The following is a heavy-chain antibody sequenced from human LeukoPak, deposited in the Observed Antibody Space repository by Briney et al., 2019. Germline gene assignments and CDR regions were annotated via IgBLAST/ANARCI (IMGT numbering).Heavy chain of an antibody. J-gene: IGHJ4*02. Sequence: SETLSLTCAVYGGSFSGYYWSWIRQPPGKGLEWIGEINHSGNTIYNPSLKSRVTISVDTSKNQFSLRLSPVTAADTTVYYCARGLRRYSKAFPFDYWGQGTLVTVSS. V-gene: IGHV4-34*01. D-gene: IGHD5-18*01. CDR2: INHSGNT. CDR1: GGSFSGYY. CDR3: ARGLRRYSKAFPFDY.